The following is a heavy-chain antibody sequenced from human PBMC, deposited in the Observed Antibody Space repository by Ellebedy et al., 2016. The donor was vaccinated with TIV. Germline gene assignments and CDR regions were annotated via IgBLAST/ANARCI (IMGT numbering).Heavy chain of an antibody. V-gene: IGHV4-39*01. CDR2: IYFSGNT. Sequence: SETLSLTXSVSDGSISSSNYYWGWIRQPPGQGLEWIGSIYFSGNTYYNLSLKSQVSISVDTSKKQFSLRLNAVTAADTAVYYCARQGFWSGSGTEHFQHWGQGSLVIVSS. CDR1: DGSISSSNYY. J-gene: IGHJ1*01. CDR3: ARQGFWSGSGTEHFQH. D-gene: IGHD3-3*01.